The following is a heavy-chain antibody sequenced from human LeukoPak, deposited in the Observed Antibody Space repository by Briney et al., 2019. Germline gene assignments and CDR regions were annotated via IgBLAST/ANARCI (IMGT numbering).Heavy chain of an antibody. CDR1: GGSFSGYY. CDR2: INHSGST. D-gene: IGHD3-22*01. V-gene: IGHV4-34*01. J-gene: IGHJ4*02. CDR3: ARGNSITMIRLDY. Sequence: SETLSLTCAVYGGSFSGYYWSWVRQPPGKGLEWIGEINHSGSTNYNPSLKSRVTISVDTSKNQFSLKLSSVTAADTAVYYCARGNSITMIRLDYWGQGTLVTVSS.